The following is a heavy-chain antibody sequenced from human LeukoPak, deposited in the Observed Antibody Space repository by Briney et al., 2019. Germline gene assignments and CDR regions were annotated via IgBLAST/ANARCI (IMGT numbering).Heavy chain of an antibody. D-gene: IGHD3-3*01. J-gene: IGHJ6*01. Sequence: AGSLRLSCAASGLTVSSNYMSWVRQPPGKGLEWVSVIYNGGSTYYAHSVKGRVTISRDNSKNTMSLQMNSLRPEDTAVYDCTRGVRRFEGWG. CDR3: TRGVRRFEG. CDR2: IYNGGST. CDR1: GLTVSSNY. V-gene: IGHV3-66*01.